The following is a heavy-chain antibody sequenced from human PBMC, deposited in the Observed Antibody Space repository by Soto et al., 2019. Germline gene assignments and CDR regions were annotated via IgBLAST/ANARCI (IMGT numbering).Heavy chain of an antibody. CDR1: GFTFNNYA. CDR3: AQGCSGAYCFFLVN. D-gene: IGHD5-12*01. CDR2: ISNDGSDQ. V-gene: IGHV3-30*03. Sequence: VQLVESGGGVVQPGRSLRLSCAASGFTFNNYAMHWVRQAPGKGLEWVAIISNDGSDQTYVHSVKGRFTISRDNSKNTVYLQMNSLRPDDTAVYLCAQGCSGAYCFFLVNWGQGTLVTVSS. J-gene: IGHJ4*02.